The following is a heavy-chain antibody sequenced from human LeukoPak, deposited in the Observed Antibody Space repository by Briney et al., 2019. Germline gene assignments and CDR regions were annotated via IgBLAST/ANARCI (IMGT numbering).Heavy chain of an antibody. Sequence: ASVKVSCKASGYTFTSYYMHWVRQAPGQGLEWMGIINPSGGSTSYAQKFQGRVTMTRDTSTSTVYMELSSLRSEDTAVYYCARDLRGVKRSSNWVDPWGQGTLVTVSS. CDR2: INPSGGST. CDR3: ARDLRGVKRSSNWVDP. V-gene: IGHV1-46*01. D-gene: IGHD6-13*01. CDR1: GYTFTSYY. J-gene: IGHJ5*02.